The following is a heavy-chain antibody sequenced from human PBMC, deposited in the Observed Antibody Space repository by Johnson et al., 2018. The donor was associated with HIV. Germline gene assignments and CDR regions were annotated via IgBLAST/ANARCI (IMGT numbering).Heavy chain of an antibody. V-gene: IGHV3-9*01. Sequence: VQLVESGGGLVQPGRSLRLSCAASGFTFDDYAMHWVRQSPGKGLEWVSGISWNSGSIGYADSVKGRFTISRDNAKNSLYLQMNSLRAEDTALYYCAKDSSSAGLEDALDSGGQGTMVTVSS. CDR3: AKDSSSAGLEDALDS. CDR1: GFTFDDYA. D-gene: IGHD6-6*01. CDR2: ISWNSGSI. J-gene: IGHJ3*02.